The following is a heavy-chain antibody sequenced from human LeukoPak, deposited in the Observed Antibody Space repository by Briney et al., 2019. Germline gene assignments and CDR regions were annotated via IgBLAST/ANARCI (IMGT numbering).Heavy chain of an antibody. CDR1: GYTFTSYG. V-gene: IGHV1-18*01. CDR2: ISAYNGNT. Sequence: ASVKVSCKASGYTFTSYGISWVRQAPGQGLEWMGWISAYNGNTNYAQKLQGRVTMTTDTSTSTAYMELRSLRSEDTAVYYCARHSLNYDFWSGYLLDPWGQGTLVTVSS. D-gene: IGHD3-3*01. CDR3: ARHSLNYDFWSGYLLDP. J-gene: IGHJ5*02.